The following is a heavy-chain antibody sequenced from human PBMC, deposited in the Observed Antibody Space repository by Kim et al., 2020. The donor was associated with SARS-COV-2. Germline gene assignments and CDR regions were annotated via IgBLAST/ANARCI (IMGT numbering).Heavy chain of an antibody. D-gene: IGHD3-9*01. CDR2: IDPSDSYT. V-gene: IGHV5-10-1*01. CDR1: GYSFTSYW. Sequence: GESLKISCKGSGYSFTSYWISWVRQMPGKGLEWMGRIDPSDSYTNYSPSFQGHVTISADKSISTAYLQWSILKASDTAMYYCAGRNYDILTGYYLGAFDIWGQGTMVTVSS. J-gene: IGHJ3*02. CDR3: AGRNYDILTGYYLGAFDI.